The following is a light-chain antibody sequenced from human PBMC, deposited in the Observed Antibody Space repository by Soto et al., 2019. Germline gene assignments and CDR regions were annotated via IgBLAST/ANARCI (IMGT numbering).Light chain of an antibody. CDR3: QQSYITPLT. Sequence: DIQMTQSPSSLSASVGDRVTITCRASQYISSYLNWYQHKPGKAPNLLIYAASSLQSGVPSRFSGSVSGTDFTLTISSLQPEDCATYYCQQSYITPLTFGPGTKVDIK. CDR2: AAS. V-gene: IGKV1-39*01. J-gene: IGKJ3*01. CDR1: QYISSY.